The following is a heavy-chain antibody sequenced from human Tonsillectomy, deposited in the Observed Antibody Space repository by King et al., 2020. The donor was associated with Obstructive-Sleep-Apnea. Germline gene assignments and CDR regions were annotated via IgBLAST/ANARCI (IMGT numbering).Heavy chain of an antibody. CDR2: IDAGNGNT. V-gene: IGHV1-3*01. J-gene: IGHJ4*02. CDR1: GYTFTGYG. D-gene: IGHD2-21*01. CDR3: ARLCAYCPNTTCSDY. Sequence: QLVQSGAEMKKPGASVKVSCKASGYTFTGYGMHWVRQAPGQRLEWMGWIDAGNGNTKYSQTFQDRVAISMDTSASTAYMELTSLRSEDTAVYYCARLCAYCPNTTCSDYWGQGTLVTVSS.